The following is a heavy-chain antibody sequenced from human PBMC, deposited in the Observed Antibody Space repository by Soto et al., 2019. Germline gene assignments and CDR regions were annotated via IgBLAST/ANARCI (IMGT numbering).Heavy chain of an antibody. CDR3: ARDSSGWYGVWFDP. J-gene: IGHJ5*02. D-gene: IGHD6-19*01. Sequence: QVQLQESGPGLVKPSQTLSLTCTVSGGSLSSGDYYWSWIRQPPGKGLEWIGYIYYSGSTYYNPSLTSRVTISVDTSKNQFSLKLSSVTAADTAVYYCARDSSGWYGVWFDPWVQGTLVTVSS. V-gene: IGHV4-30-4*01. CDR2: IYYSGST. CDR1: GGSLSSGDYY.